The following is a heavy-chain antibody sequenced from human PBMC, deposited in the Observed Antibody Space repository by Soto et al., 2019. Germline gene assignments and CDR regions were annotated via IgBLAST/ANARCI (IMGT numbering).Heavy chain of an antibody. D-gene: IGHD7-27*01. CDR2: ISDSGNYI. CDR1: GFIFSNYA. V-gene: IGHV3-23*01. CDR3: AKDPQPWGSIWFDP. J-gene: IGHJ5*02. Sequence: EVQLLESGGGLVQPGGSLRLSCAASGFIFSNYAMSWVRQAPGKGPEWVSSISDSGNYIEYADSVEGRFTISRDNSKNTLYLQMNSVRAEDTARYYCAKDPQPWGSIWFDPWGQGTQVTVSS.